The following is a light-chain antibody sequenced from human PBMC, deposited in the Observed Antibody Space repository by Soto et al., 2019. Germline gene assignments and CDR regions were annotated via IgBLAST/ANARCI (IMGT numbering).Light chain of an antibody. V-gene: IGLV2-23*03. Sequence: QSALTQPASVSGSPGQSITISCTATSSDVGSYNLVSWYQQHPGNAPKLIIYEGSKRPSGVSNRFSGSRSGNSASLTISGLQAEDEADYYCCSYAGSSTFWVFGGGTELTAL. J-gene: IGLJ3*02. CDR3: CSYAGSSTFWV. CDR1: SSDVGSYNL. CDR2: EGS.